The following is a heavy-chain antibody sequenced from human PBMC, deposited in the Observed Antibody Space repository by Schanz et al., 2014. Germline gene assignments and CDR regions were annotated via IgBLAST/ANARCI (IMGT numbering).Heavy chain of an antibody. V-gene: IGHV4-34*01. CDR3: ARAMTGRTGQFDY. CDR1: GGSSSDCY. Sequence: QVQLQQWGAGLLKASETLSLTCAVYGGSSSDCYWSWIRQPPGKGLEWIGEINHSGGTNYNPSLKCRVTMSVDTSKTQFSLILTSVTAADTAVYYCARAMTGRTGQFDYWGPGTLVTVSS. D-gene: IGHD2-2*01. CDR2: INHSGGT. J-gene: IGHJ4*02.